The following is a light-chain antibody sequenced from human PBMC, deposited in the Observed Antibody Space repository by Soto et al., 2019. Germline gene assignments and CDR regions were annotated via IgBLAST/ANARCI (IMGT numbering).Light chain of an antibody. CDR2: DVS. CDR1: SRDVGGYNY. CDR3: SSYTSSSPLV. Sequence: QSALTQPASVSGSPGQSITISCTGTSRDVGGYNYVSWYQQHPGKAPKLMIYDVSNRPSGVSNRFSGSNSGNTASLTISGLQAEDEADYYCSSYTSSSPLVFGGGTTVTVL. J-gene: IGLJ3*02. V-gene: IGLV2-14*01.